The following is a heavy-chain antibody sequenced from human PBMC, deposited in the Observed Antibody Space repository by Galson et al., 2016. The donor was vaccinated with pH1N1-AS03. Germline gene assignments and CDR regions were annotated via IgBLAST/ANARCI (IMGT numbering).Heavy chain of an antibody. CDR3: AREPWGSTQGEY. CDR2: ISDNGINT. J-gene: IGHJ4*02. V-gene: IGHV3-64*04. CDR1: GFTFRTFS. Sequence: SLRLSCAASGFTFRTFSIYWVRQAPGKGLEYVSGISDNGINTYYADPVKGRFTISRDNSKNTVYLQMNSLRVEDTAVYYCAREPWGSTQGEYWGQGTLVTVSS. D-gene: IGHD3-16*01.